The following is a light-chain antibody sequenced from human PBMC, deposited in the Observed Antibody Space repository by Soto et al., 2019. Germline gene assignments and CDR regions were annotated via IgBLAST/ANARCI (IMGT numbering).Light chain of an antibody. CDR3: QHYNYWPYT. CDR2: GAS. V-gene: IGKV3-11*01. J-gene: IGKJ2*01. CDR1: QSVSSY. Sequence: EIVLTQPPATLSLSPGERATLSCRASQSVSSYLAWYQQKPGQAPRLLIYGASSRATGIPDRFSGSGSGTDFTLTISRLEPEDFAVYYCQHYNYWPYTFGQGTKVDIK.